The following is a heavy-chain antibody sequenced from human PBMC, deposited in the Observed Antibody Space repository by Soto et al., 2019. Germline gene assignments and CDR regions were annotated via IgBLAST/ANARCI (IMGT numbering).Heavy chain of an antibody. J-gene: IGHJ4*01. CDR1: GFTFSSYW. Sequence: EVQLVESGGGLVQPGGSLRLSCAASGFTFSSYWMTWVRQAPGKGLEWVANIKQDGSEKYYVDSVKGRFTISRDNAKNSLYLQMNSLRAEDTAMYYCASHGCSGGSCHFDYWGHGNLVTVSS. CDR2: IKQDGSEK. D-gene: IGHD2-15*01. V-gene: IGHV3-7*01. CDR3: ASHGCSGGSCHFDY.